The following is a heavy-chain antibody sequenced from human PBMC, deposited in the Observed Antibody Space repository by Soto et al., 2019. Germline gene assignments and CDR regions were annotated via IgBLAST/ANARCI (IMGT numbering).Heavy chain of an antibody. CDR3: ARGRGIAARRGAPLDY. CDR2: INHSGST. V-gene: IGHV4-34*01. CDR1: GGSFSGYY. J-gene: IGHJ4*02. D-gene: IGHD6-6*01. Sequence: SETLSLTCAVYGGSFSGYYWSWIRQPPGKGLEWIGEINHSGSTNYNPSLKSRVTISVDTSKNQFSLKLSSVTAADTAVYYCARGRGIAARRGAPLDYWGQGTLVTVSS.